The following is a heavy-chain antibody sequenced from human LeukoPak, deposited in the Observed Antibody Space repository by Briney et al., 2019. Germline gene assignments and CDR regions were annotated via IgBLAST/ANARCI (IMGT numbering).Heavy chain of an antibody. CDR2: INPNSGGT. CDR3: ARDGYSGYEGWFDP. J-gene: IGHJ5*02. D-gene: IGHD5-12*01. V-gene: IGHV1-2*02. Sequence: ASVKVSCKASGYTFTGHYMHWVRQAPGQGLEWMGWINPNSGGTNYAQKFQGRVTMTRDTSISTAYMELSRLRSDDTAVYYCARDGYSGYEGWFDPWGQGTLVTVSS. CDR1: GYTFTGHY.